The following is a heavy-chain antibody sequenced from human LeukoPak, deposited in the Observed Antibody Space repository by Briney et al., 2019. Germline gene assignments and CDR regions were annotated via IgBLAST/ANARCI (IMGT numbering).Heavy chain of an antibody. V-gene: IGHV4-39*01. Sequence: PSETLSLTRTVSGGSISSSSYYWGWIRQPPGKGLEWIGSIYYSGSTYYNPSLKSRVTISVDTSKNQFSLKLSSVTAADTAVYYCASHYSRYYYYYMDVWGKGTTVTVSS. J-gene: IGHJ6*03. D-gene: IGHD4-11*01. CDR2: IYYSGST. CDR1: GGSISSSSYY. CDR3: ASHYSRYYYYYMDV.